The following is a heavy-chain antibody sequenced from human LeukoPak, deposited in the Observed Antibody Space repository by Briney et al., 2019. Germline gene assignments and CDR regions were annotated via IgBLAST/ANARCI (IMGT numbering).Heavy chain of an antibody. V-gene: IGHV3-74*01. CDR1: RFTFSTYW. CDR2: INSDGSST. Sequence: GGSLRLSCAASRFTFSTYWMHWVRHAPGKGLVWVSRINSDGSSTGYADSVKGRFTISRDNSKNKLYLQMNSLRAEDTAVYYCAKDRVTMVRGVTRFDYWGQGTLVTVSS. D-gene: IGHD3-10*01. CDR3: AKDRVTMVRGVTRFDY. J-gene: IGHJ4*02.